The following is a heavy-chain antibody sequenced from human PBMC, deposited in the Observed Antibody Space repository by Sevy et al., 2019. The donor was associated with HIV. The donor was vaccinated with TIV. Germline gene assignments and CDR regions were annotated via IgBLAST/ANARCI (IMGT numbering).Heavy chain of an antibody. D-gene: IGHD2-8*01. CDR3: ARESRRCSNGVCYGYYGLDV. J-gene: IGHJ6*02. V-gene: IGHV3-11*01. Sequence: GGSLRLSCAASGFIFSDYYMSWIRQAPGKGLEWVSYISLSGSTIYYADSVKGRFTISRDNAKNSLYLQMNSLRAEDTAAHFCARESRRCSNGVCYGYYGLDVWGQGTTVTVSS. CDR1: GFIFSDYY. CDR2: ISLSGSTI.